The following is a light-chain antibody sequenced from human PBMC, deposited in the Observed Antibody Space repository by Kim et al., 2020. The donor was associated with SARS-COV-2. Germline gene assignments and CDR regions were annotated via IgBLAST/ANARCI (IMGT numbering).Light chain of an antibody. CDR3: QQLNSYPRT. CDR1: QGISSY. Sequence: SASVGDRVTITCRASQGISSYLAWYQQKPGKAPNLLIYGASTLQSGVPSRFSGSGSGTEFTLTISSLQPEDFATYYCQQLNSYPRTFGGGTKLEI. J-gene: IGKJ4*01. CDR2: GAS. V-gene: IGKV1-9*01.